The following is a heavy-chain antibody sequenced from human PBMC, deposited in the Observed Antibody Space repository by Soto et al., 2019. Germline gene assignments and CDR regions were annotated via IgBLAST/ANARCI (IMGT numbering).Heavy chain of an antibody. CDR3: ASTSGVAVDAFDI. CDR1: GGTFSSFA. J-gene: IGHJ3*02. D-gene: IGHD3-3*01. V-gene: IGHV1-69*12. CDR2: IILIFGTA. Sequence: QVQLVQSGAEVRKPGSSVKVSCKASGGTFSSFAMSWVRQAPGQGLEWMGGIILIFGTANYAQKFQGRATITADESTSTAYMELSSLRSEYTAVYYCASTSGVAVDAFDIWGQGTMVTVSS.